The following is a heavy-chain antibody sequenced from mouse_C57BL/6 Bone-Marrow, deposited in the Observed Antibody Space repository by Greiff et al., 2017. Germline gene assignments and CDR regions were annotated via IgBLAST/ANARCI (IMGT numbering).Heavy chain of an antibody. Sequence: QVQLQQSGPGLVQPSQSLSITCTVSGFSLTSSGVHWVRQSPGKGLEWLGVIWRGGSTDYNAAFMSRLSLTKDNSKSQVFFKMNSLQADDTAIYNCAKNRGLRGWFAYWGQGTLVTVSA. D-gene: IGHD2-4*01. V-gene: IGHV2-5*01. CDR3: AKNRGLRGWFAY. J-gene: IGHJ3*01. CDR1: GFSLTSSG. CDR2: IWRGGST.